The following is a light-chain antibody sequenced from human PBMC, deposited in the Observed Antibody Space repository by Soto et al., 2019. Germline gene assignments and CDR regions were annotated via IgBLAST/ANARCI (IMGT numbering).Light chain of an antibody. Sequence: EIVMTQSPTTLSVSPGERATLSCRASQSVYNTLAWYQQKPGQAPRLLIYGASTRATGIPARVSGSGSGTEFTLTISSLQSEDFATYDCQQYSKWPLTFGEGTKVEIK. J-gene: IGKJ4*01. V-gene: IGKV3-15*01. CDR3: QQYSKWPLT. CDR1: QSVYNT. CDR2: GAS.